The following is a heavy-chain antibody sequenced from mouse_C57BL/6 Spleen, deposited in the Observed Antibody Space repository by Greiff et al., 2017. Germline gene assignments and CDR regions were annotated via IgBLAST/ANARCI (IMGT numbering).Heavy chain of an antibody. CDR3: ARDYEVSMDY. J-gene: IGHJ4*01. D-gene: IGHD2-4*01. Sequence: DVQLQESGPELVKPGASVKMSCKASGYTFPDYNMHWVKQSHGKSLEWIGYINPNNGGTSYNQKFKGKATLTVNKSSSTAYMELRSLTSEDSAVYYCARDYEVSMDYWGQGTSVTVSS. V-gene: IGHV1-22*01. CDR1: GYTFPDYN. CDR2: INPNNGGT.